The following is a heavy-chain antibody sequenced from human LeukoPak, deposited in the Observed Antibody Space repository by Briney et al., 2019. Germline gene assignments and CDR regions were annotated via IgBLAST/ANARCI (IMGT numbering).Heavy chain of an antibody. V-gene: IGHV3-53*05. CDR1: GFTFSSNY. J-gene: IGHJ4*02. Sequence: GGSLRLSCAASGFTFSSNYMSWVRQAPGKGLEWVSVIYSDGSTYYADSVKGRFAISRDNSKNSLYLQMNSLRTEDTALYYCAKVETGDGLDYWGQGTLVTVSS. D-gene: IGHD7-27*01. CDR3: AKVETGDGLDY. CDR2: IYSDGST.